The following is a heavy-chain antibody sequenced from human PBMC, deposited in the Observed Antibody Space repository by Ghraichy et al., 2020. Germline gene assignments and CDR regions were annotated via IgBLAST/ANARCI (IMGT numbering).Heavy chain of an antibody. J-gene: IGHJ2*01. V-gene: IGHV3-13*04. CDR3: ARLGAILGYWYFEL. CDR1: GFTFNTYD. D-gene: IGHD4/OR15-4a*01. CDR2: IGVNSDT. Sequence: GGSLRLSCAASGFTFNTYDMHWVRQAPGKGLEWVSVIGVNSDTHYSGSVEGRFTVSRENAKNSLYLQMNSLRDGDTAVYYCARLGAILGYWYFELWGRGTLVTVSS.